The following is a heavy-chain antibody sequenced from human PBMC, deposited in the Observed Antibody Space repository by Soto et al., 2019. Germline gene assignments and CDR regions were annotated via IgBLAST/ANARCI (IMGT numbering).Heavy chain of an antibody. CDR2: INSDGSST. J-gene: IGHJ4*02. Sequence: QTGGSLRLSCAASGFTFSSYWIHWVRQAPGKGLVWVSRINSDGSSTSYADSVKGRFTISRDNAKNTLYLQMNSLRAEDTAVYYCARDPLGGATYPQDYWGQGTLVTVSS. CDR1: GFTFSSYW. V-gene: IGHV3-74*01. CDR3: ARDPLGGATYPQDY. D-gene: IGHD1-26*01.